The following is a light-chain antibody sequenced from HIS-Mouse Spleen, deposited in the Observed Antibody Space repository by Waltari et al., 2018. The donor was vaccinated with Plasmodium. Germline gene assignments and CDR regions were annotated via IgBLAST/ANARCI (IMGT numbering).Light chain of an antibody. V-gene: IGKV1-5*03. CDR1: QSISSW. CDR3: QQYNSYSWT. CDR2: KAS. J-gene: IGKJ1*01. Sequence: DIQMTQPPSHLSASVGDRVTITCRASQSISSWLAWYQQKQGKAPKLLIYKASSLESAVPSRFSGSRAATEVTLTISSLQPDDFATYYCQQYNSYSWTFGQGTKVEIK.